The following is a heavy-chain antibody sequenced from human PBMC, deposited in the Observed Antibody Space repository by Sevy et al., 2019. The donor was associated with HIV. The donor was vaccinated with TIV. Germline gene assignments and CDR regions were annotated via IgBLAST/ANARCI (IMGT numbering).Heavy chain of an antibody. CDR3: ARRLSSAWYFDF. CDR1: VFSVSRNH. D-gene: IGHD6-19*01. J-gene: IGHJ4*02. Sequence: GGYLRLSCAASVFSVSRNHINWVRQAPGKGQEWMLVIYSDGTTQYADSVKGRFTISRDTSNNTVYLQLSSLRADYTAVYYCARRLSSAWYFDFWGQGTLVTVSS. CDR2: IYSDGTT. V-gene: IGHV3-53*01.